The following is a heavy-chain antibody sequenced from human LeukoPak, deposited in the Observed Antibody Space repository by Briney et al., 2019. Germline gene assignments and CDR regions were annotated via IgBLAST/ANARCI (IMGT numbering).Heavy chain of an antibody. Sequence: NRGESLKISCMGSGFSFTSYWVGWVRQMPGKGLEWMGIIYPGDSDTRYSPSFQGQVTISADKSISTAYLQWSSLKASDTAMYYCASAVEVATLSYWGQGTLVTVSS. CDR2: IYPGDSDT. CDR1: GFSFTSYW. V-gene: IGHV5-51*01. D-gene: IGHD5-24*01. CDR3: ASAVEVATLSY. J-gene: IGHJ4*02.